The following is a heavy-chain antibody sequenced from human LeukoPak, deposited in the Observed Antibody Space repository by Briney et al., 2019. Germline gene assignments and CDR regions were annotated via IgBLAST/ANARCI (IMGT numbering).Heavy chain of an antibody. CDR1: GFIFNSYE. J-gene: IGHJ4*02. CDR2: ISSSGSTI. V-gene: IGHV3-48*03. Sequence: QPGGSLRLSCVVSGFIFNSYEVNWVRQAPGKGLEWVSYISSSGSTIYYADSVKGRFTVSRDNSKNTLYLQMNSLRAEDTAVYYCAKDREGGGEEVDYWGQGTLVTVSS. D-gene: IGHD4-17*01. CDR3: AKDREGGGEEVDY.